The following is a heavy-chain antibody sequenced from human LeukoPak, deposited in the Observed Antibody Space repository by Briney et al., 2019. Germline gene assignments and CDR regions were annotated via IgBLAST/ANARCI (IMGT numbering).Heavy chain of an antibody. CDR1: GGSISSYY. CDR2: IYYSGST. J-gene: IGHJ5*02. D-gene: IGHD4-17*01. Sequence: PSETLSLTCTVSGGSISSYYWSWIRQPPGKGLEWIGYIYYSGSTNYNPSLKSRVTISVDTSKNQFSLKLSSVTAADTAVYYCATSGATTATTWGGNWFDPWGQGALVTVSS. V-gene: IGHV4-59*01. CDR3: ATSGATTATTWGGNWFDP.